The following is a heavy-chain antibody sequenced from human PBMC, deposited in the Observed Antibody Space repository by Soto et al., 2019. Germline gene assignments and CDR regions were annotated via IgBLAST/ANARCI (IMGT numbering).Heavy chain of an antibody. D-gene: IGHD3-3*01. CDR2: INHSGST. J-gene: IGHJ6*02. V-gene: IGHV4-34*01. CDR1: GGSFSGYY. Sequence: PSETLSLTCAVYGGSFSGYYWSWIRQPPGKGLEWIGEINHSGSTNYNPSLKSRVTISVDTSKNQFSLKLSSVTAADTAVYYCARGKNLEWLLNYYYYYGMDVWGQGTTVTVSS. CDR3: ARGKNLEWLLNYYYYYGMDV.